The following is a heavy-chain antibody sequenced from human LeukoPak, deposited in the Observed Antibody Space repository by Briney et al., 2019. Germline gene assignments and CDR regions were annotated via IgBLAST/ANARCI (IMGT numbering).Heavy chain of an antibody. CDR3: ARGYQLLYRNYYYYYYMDV. Sequence: ASVKVSCKASGGTFSSYAISWVRHAPGQGLEWMGGIIPMFGTANYAQKFQGRVTITADESTSTAYMELSSLRFEDTAVYYCARGYQLLYRNYYYYYYMDVWGKGTTVTVSS. V-gene: IGHV1-69*13. CDR2: IIPMFGTA. J-gene: IGHJ6*03. D-gene: IGHD2-2*02. CDR1: GGTFSSYA.